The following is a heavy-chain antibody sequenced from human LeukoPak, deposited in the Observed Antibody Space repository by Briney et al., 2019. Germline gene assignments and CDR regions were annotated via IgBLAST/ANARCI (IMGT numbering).Heavy chain of an antibody. V-gene: IGHV3-30*04. Sequence: PGRSLRLSCAASGFTFSTYTMHWVRQAPGKGLEWVAVISYDGSNKYYADSVKGRFTISRDNSKNTLYLQMNSLRVEDTAVYYCTKGGWGEFLVVVAARHWGQGTLVSVSS. CDR2: ISYDGSNK. CDR3: TKGGWGEFLVVVAARH. J-gene: IGHJ4*02. CDR1: GFTFSTYT. D-gene: IGHD2-15*01.